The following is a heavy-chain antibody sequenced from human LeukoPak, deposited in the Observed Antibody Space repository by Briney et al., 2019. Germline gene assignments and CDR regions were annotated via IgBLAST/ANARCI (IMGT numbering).Heavy chain of an antibody. J-gene: IGHJ4*02. Sequence: SETLSLTCTVSGGSITTYYWTWIRQPPAKGLEWIGYIYYTGNTNYNPSLESRVTMSVDTSKKEFSLKISSVTAADTAVYFCASGSVVTALDQWGQGTLVTVSS. CDR3: ASGSVVTALDQ. CDR2: IYYTGNT. CDR1: GGSITTYY. D-gene: IGHD2-21*02. V-gene: IGHV4-59*01.